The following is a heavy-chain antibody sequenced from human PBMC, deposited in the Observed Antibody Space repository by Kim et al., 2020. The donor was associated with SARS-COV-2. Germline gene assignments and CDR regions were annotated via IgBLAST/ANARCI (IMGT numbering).Heavy chain of an antibody. CDR2: IHSGGSST. CDR3: ARFGRGSPDI. Sequence: GGSLRLSCAASGFTFSSSAMSWVRQAPGKGLEWVSVIHSGGSSTYYTDSVKGRFTISRDNSKNTLYLQMNSLRAEDTAVYYCARFGRGSPDIWGQGTMVTVCS. J-gene: IGHJ3*02. V-gene: IGHV3-23*03. D-gene: IGHD3-16*01. CDR1: GFTFSSSA.